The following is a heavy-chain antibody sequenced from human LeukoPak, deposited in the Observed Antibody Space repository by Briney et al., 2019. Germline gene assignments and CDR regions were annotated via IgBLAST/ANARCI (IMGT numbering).Heavy chain of an antibody. V-gene: IGHV4-59*01. CDR3: ARAKPHYDILTGYRQTDAFDI. D-gene: IGHD3-9*01. Sequence: SETLSLTCTVSGGSISSYYWSWIRQPPGKGLEWIGYIYYSGSTNYNPSLKSRVTISVDTSKNQFSLKLSSVTAADTAVYYCARAKPHYDILTGYRQTDAFDIWGQGTMVTVSS. J-gene: IGHJ3*02. CDR1: GGSISSYY. CDR2: IYYSGST.